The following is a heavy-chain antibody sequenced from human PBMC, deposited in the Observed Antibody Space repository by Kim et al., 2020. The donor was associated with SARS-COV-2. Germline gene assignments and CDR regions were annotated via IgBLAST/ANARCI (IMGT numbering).Heavy chain of an antibody. D-gene: IGHD3-22*01. J-gene: IGHJ4*01. CDR3: TRGPHVVKRFYYFDY. CDR2: ISYDGSNK. CDR1: GFTFSSYA. Sequence: GGSLRLSCAASGFTFSSYAMHWVRQAPGKGLEWVAVISYDGSNKYYAYSVNGRFTIPRDNSKNTLYLQMNSLRAEDTVVYYCTRGPHVVKRFYYFDYWGHGSLVTVAS. V-gene: IGHV3-30*04.